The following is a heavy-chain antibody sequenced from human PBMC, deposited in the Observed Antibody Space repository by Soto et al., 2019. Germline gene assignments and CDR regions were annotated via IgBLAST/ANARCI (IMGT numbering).Heavy chain of an antibody. Sequence: PSETLSLTCTVSGGSISSGGHYWGWIRQHPGKGLEWIGSIYYTGTTYYNPSLKSRVTISVDTSKNQFSLSLSSVTAADTAVYHCARAGDSSSWAYNWFDHWGQGTLVTVSS. CDR2: IYYTGTT. CDR3: ARAGDSSSWAYNWFDH. CDR1: GGSISSGGHY. D-gene: IGHD6-13*01. J-gene: IGHJ5*02. V-gene: IGHV4-31*03.